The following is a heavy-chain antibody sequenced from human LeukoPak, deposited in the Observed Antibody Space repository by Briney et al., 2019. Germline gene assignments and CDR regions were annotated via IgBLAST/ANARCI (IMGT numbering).Heavy chain of an antibody. D-gene: IGHD2-2*01. V-gene: IGHV3-74*01. Sequence: QPGGSLRLSCAASGFTFSSYAMSWVRQAPGKGLVWVARINGDGSSTRHADSMKGRFTISRDNAKNTLYLQMNSLRDEDTAVYYCVREGLECSGSSCQRAAFDYWGQGTLVTVSS. CDR3: VREGLECSGSSCQRAAFDY. J-gene: IGHJ4*02. CDR1: GFTFSSYA. CDR2: INGDGSST.